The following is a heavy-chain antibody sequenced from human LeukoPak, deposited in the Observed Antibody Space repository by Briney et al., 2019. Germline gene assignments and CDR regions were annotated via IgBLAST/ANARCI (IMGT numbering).Heavy chain of an antibody. CDR2: ISTSSSYI. CDR1: GFTFCSYG. CDR3: AKTTDNYYYYYMDV. D-gene: IGHD4-17*01. J-gene: IGHJ6*03. V-gene: IGHV3-21*01. Sequence: GGSLRLSCAASGFTFCSYGMNWVRQAPGKGLEWVSSISTSSSYIYYADSVKGRFTISRDNAKNSLYLQMNSLRAEDTAVYYCAKTTDNYYYYYMDVWGKGTTVTVSS.